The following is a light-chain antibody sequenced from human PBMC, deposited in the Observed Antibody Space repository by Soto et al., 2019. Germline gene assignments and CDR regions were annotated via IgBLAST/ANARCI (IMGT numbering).Light chain of an antibody. CDR1: QSVSSN. V-gene: IGKV3-15*01. Sequence: EIVMTQSPATLSVSPGERATLSCRASQSVSSNLAWYQQKPGQAPRLLIYGASTRATGIPARFSCSGSGTEFTLTISSLQSEDFAVYYCQQYNNWPRKWYNFGQGTKLEIK. J-gene: IGKJ2*01. CDR3: QQYNNWPRKWYN. CDR2: GAS.